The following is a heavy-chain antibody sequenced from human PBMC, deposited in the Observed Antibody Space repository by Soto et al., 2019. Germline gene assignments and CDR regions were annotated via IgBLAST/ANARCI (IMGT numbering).Heavy chain of an antibody. CDR3: ARDYRYDTPMVY. Sequence: EVQLVESGGGLVQPGGSLRLSCAASGFTVSSNYMSWVRQAPGKGLEWVSVIYSGGSTYYADSVKGRFTISRDNSKNKVYLQMNSLRAEDTAVYYCARDYRYDTPMVYWGQGTLVTVSS. D-gene: IGHD5-18*01. V-gene: IGHV3-66*01. CDR1: GFTVSSNY. CDR2: IYSGGST. J-gene: IGHJ4*02.